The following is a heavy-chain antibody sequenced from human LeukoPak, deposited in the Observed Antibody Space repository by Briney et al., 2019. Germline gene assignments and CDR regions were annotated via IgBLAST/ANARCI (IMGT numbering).Heavy chain of an antibody. CDR2: ISSSSDYT. Sequence: GGSLRLSCVASGFTFSDYYMSWVRQAPGKGLEWVSYISSSSDYTNYADSVRGRVTISRDNANNSLYLKMNSLRAEDTAVYYCARPPYSSSWDPGWFDPWGQGTLITVSS. V-gene: IGHV3-11*06. J-gene: IGHJ5*02. CDR3: ARPPYSSSWDPGWFDP. CDR1: GFTFSDYY. D-gene: IGHD6-13*01.